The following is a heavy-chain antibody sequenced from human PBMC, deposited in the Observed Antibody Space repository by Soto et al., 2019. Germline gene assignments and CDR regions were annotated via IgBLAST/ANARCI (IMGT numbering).Heavy chain of an antibody. D-gene: IGHD6-6*01. J-gene: IGHJ4*02. CDR1: GYSISSGYY. V-gene: IGHV4-38-2*01. Sequence: LSLTCAVSGYSISSGYYWGWIRQPPGKGLEWIGSIYHSGSTYYNPSLKSRVTISVDTSKNQFSLRLTSVTAADTAVYYCARVDSSSGFDYWGQGTLVTVS. CDR3: ARVDSSSGFDY. CDR2: IYHSGST.